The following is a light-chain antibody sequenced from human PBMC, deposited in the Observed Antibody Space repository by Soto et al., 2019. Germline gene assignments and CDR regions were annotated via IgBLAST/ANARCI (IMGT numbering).Light chain of an antibody. V-gene: IGLV1-47*01. CDR1: RSNIGSTF. CDR2: RNN. J-gene: IGLJ2*01. CDR3: AAGDDSVSGFVV. Sequence: QSVLTQPPSASGTPGQRVTISCSGSRSNIGSTFVYWYQQLPGTAPKLLIFRNNQRPSGVPDRFSGSKFGTSASLAISGLRSEDEADYYCAAGDDSVSGFVVFGGGTKLTVL.